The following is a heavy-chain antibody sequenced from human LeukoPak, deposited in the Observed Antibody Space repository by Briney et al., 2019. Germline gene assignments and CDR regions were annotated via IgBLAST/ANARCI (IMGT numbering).Heavy chain of an antibody. J-gene: IGHJ6*03. CDR1: GGSISSSSYY. V-gene: IGHV4-39*07. D-gene: IGHD3-10*01. Sequence: SETLSLTCTVSGGSISSSSYYWGWIRQPPGKGLEWIGSIYYSGSTYYNPSLKSRVTISVDTSKNQFSLKLSSVTAADTAVYYCAREGPSGAVHGYYYYYYMDVWGKGTTVTISS. CDR2: IYYSGST. CDR3: AREGPSGAVHGYYYYYYMDV.